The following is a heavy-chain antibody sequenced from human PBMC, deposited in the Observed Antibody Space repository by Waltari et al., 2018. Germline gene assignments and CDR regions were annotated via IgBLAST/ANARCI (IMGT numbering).Heavy chain of an antibody. D-gene: IGHD6-19*01. J-gene: IGHJ4*02. CDR2: INQDGSIK. CDR3: VRDWNTGWAFAS. CDR1: GFTFTTFW. V-gene: IGHV3-7*03. Sequence: EVQLVESGGGVVQPGGSLSRSCAASGFTFTTFWMYWVRQAPQKGLEWVASINQDGSIKFYLDSVKGRFAVSRDNADNSLYLQMNTLRAEDTAIYYCVRDWNTGWAFASWGQGTLVTVS.